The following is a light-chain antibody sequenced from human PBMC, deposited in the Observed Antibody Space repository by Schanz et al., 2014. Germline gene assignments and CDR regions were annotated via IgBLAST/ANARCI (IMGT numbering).Light chain of an antibody. Sequence: DIQMTQSPSSLPASVGDRVTITCRASQSISNYLNWYQQTPGKAPKLLIYAASNLQSGVPSRFSCSGSGTDFTLTISSLQSEDFATYYCQQLNSYPPTFGGGTKVEIK. CDR2: AAS. CDR1: QSISNY. CDR3: QQLNSYPPT. J-gene: IGKJ4*01. V-gene: IGKV1-39*01.